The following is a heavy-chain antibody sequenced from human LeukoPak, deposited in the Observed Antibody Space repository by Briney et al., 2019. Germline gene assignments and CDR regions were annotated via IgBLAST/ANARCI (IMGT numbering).Heavy chain of an antibody. CDR1: GFTFSSYA. V-gene: IGHV3-23*01. CDR3: AKEGPRKWELLGGLLDY. CDR2: ISGSGGST. D-gene: IGHD1-26*01. Sequence: GGSLRLSCAASGFTFSSYAMSWVRQAPGKGLEWVSAISGSGGSTYYADSVKGRFTISRDNSKNTLYLQMNGLRAEDTAVYYCAKEGPRKWELLGGLLDYWGQGTLVTVSS. J-gene: IGHJ4*02.